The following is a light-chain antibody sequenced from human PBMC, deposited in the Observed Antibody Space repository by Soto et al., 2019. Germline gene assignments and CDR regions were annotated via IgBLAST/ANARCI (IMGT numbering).Light chain of an antibody. CDR2: GNS. CDR1: SSNIGAGYD. Sequence: QSVLTQPPSVSGAPGQRVTISCTGSSSNIGAGYDVHWYQQLPGTAPKLLIYGNSNRPAGVPDRFSGAKSGTSAALAITGLRAEDEAEYYGQAYDSSLSGYVFGSGTELTVL. V-gene: IGLV1-40*01. CDR3: QAYDSSLSGYV. J-gene: IGLJ1*01.